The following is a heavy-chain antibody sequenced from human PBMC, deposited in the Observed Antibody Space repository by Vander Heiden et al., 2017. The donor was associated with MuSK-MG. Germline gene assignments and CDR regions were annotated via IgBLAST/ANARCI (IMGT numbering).Heavy chain of an antibody. J-gene: IGHJ1*01. Sequence: QVQLQESGPGLVKPSETLSLTCTVAGGSISSYYWSWIRQPPGKGLEWIGYIYYSGSTNYSPSLKSRVTIAVDTSKNQFSLKLSSVTAADTAVYYCARGAAVAGKGEQKYFQHWGRGTLVTVSS. CDR2: IYYSGST. CDR3: ARGAAVAGKGEQKYFQH. CDR1: GGSISSYY. V-gene: IGHV4-59*01. D-gene: IGHD6-19*01.